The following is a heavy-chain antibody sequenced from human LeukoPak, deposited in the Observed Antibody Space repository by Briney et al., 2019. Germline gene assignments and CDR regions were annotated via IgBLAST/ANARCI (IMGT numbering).Heavy chain of an antibody. Sequence: GGSLRLSCAVSGFIVGSNHLAWVRQAPGKGLEWVSGISGSGGSTYYADSVKGRFTISRDNSKNTLYLQMNSLRAEDTAVYYCANRGKYCSSTSCLGSAQVDYWGQGTLVTVSS. CDR3: ANRGKYCSSTSCLGSAQVDY. CDR2: ISGSGGST. D-gene: IGHD2-2*01. V-gene: IGHV3-23*01. CDR1: GFIVGSNH. J-gene: IGHJ4*02.